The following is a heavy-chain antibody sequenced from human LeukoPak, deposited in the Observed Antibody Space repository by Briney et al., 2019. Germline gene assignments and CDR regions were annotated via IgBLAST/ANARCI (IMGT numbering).Heavy chain of an antibody. Sequence: GASVKVSCKASGGTFSSYAISWVRQAPGQGLEWMGWINPNSGGTKYAQKFQGRVTMTRDTSISTGDMGLSRLRSDDTAVYYCVRGEVSSWYDYFQHWGQGSLVTVSS. CDR3: VRGEVSSWYDYFQH. J-gene: IGHJ1*01. CDR2: INPNSGGT. V-gene: IGHV1-2*02. CDR1: GGTFSSYA. D-gene: IGHD6-13*01.